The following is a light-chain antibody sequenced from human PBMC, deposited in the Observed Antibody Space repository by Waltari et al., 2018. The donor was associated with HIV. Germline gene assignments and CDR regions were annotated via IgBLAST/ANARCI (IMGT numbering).Light chain of an antibody. V-gene: IGKV1-NL1*01. CDR3: QQDNKYAT. J-gene: IGKJ1*01. CDR1: QAISNS. Sequence: DIQMTQSPSSLSASVGDRVTITCRASQAISNSLAWYQQKPGQAPKLLLYAASRLESGVPSRFRGSRSGTDYALTISSLQPDDVATYYCQQDNKYATFGQGTTVEIK. CDR2: AAS.